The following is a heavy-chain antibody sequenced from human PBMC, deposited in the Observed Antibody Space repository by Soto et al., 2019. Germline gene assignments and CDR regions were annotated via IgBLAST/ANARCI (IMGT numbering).Heavy chain of an antibody. Sequence: PVGSLRLSCAASGVTFSSYAMSWVRQAPGKGLEWVSAISGSGGSTYYADSVKGRFTISRDYSKNTLYLQMNSLRAEDTAVYYCAKHIVVVPAAMGPEHLAYSGYYYYGMDAWGQGTTVTVYS. CDR1: GVTFSSYA. D-gene: IGHD2-2*01. J-gene: IGHJ6*02. CDR2: ISGSGGST. V-gene: IGHV3-23*01. CDR3: AKHIVVVPAAMGPEHLAYSGYYYYGMDA.